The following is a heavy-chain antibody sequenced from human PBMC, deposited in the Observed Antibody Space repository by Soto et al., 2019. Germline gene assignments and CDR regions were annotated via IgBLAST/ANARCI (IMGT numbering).Heavy chain of an antibody. J-gene: IGHJ4*02. CDR3: AKVAVRGVVVSNFDS. CDR2: INSDGSST. D-gene: IGHD3-10*01. CDR1: GFTFSSYW. Sequence: PGGSLRLSCAASGFTFSSYWMHWVRQAPGKGLVWVSRINSDGSSTSYADSVKGRFTISRDNAKNTLYLQMKSLRIEDTAVYYCAKVAVRGVVVSNFDSWGQGTLVTVSS. V-gene: IGHV3-74*01.